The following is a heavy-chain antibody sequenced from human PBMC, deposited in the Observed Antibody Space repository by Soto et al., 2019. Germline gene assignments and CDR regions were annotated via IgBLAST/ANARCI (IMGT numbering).Heavy chain of an antibody. J-gene: IGHJ5*02. CDR3: ARVGCSASCFSDWFDP. V-gene: IGHV3-11*01. D-gene: IGHD2-2*01. CDR1: GFTFSEYY. CDR2: ISGSGDTI. Sequence: QVHLVESGGGLVKPGGSLRLSCAASGFTFSEYYMHWIRQAPVKGLEWVSYISGSGDTIHYADSVQGRFTISRDNAKSSLYLQMSSLRAEDTAVYYCARVGCSASCFSDWFDPWGQGTLVTVSS.